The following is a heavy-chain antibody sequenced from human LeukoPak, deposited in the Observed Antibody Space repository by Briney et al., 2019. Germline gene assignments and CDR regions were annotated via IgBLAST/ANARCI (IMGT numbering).Heavy chain of an antibody. V-gene: IGHV3-49*03. J-gene: IGHJ3*02. CDR2: IRSRAYGGTA. Sequence: GGSLRLSCTASGFTSVDYAMTGFRQAPGKGGEWGGFIRSRAYGGTAEIAASVKGRFTISRDDFKNAAYLQMNSLTAEDTAVYFCSRVPIRTVTLVIVVRGYDVFDIWGPGTKVAVSS. D-gene: IGHD3-22*01. CDR3: SRVPIRTVTLVIVVRGYDVFDI. CDR1: GFTSVDYA.